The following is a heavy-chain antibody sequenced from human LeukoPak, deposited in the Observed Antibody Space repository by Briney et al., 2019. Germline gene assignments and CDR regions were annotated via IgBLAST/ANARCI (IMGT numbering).Heavy chain of an antibody. CDR1: GFTFPTYS. D-gene: IGHD1-14*01. J-gene: IGHJ4*02. Sequence: GRSLRLSCAASGFTFPTYSMHWVRQAPGKGLEWVAVVSFDGSDENYADSMKGRFTISRDNSKNTLYLQVNDLRVEDTAVYYCATEEDPEINPGLRYWGQGTLVTVSS. V-gene: IGHV3-30-3*01. CDR3: ATEEDPEINPGLRY. CDR2: VSFDGSDE.